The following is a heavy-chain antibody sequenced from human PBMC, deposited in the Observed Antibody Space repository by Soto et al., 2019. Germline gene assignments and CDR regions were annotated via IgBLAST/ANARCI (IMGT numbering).Heavy chain of an antibody. CDR3: AGNIIVATIRPFDY. CDR2: IYYSGST. J-gene: IGHJ4*02. Sequence: PSETLSLTCTASGGSISSSSYYWGWIRQPPGKGLEWIGSIYYSGSTYYNPSLKSRVTISVDTSKNQFSLKLSSVTAADTAVYYCAGNIIVATIRPFDYWGQGTLVTVSS. CDR1: GGSISSSSYY. V-gene: IGHV4-39*01. D-gene: IGHD5-12*01.